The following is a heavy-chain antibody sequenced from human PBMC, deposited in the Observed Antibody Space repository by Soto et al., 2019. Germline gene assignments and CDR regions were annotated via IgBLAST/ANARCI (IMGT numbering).Heavy chain of an antibody. D-gene: IGHD3-10*01. V-gene: IGHV3-11*05. J-gene: IGHJ4*02. CDR1: GFTFSDYY. CDR3: ARDHQVRGPYDE. CDR2: ISSSGSYT. Sequence: QVQLVESGGGLVKPGGSLRLSCAASGFTFSDYYMSWIRQAPGKGLEWLSYISSSGSYTNYAGSVKGRFTISRDNAKNSRYLQMNSLRAEDTAVYYCARDHQVRGPYDEWGQGTLVTVSS.